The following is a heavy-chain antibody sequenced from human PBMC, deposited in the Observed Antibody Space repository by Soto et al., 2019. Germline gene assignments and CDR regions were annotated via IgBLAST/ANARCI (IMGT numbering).Heavy chain of an antibody. D-gene: IGHD1-26*01. V-gene: IGHV1-69*01. J-gene: IGHJ6*02. CDR2: IIPTSGTA. CDR3: ASRRAKLRGHYYYYGMDV. Sequence: QVQLVQSGAEVKKPGSSVKVFCKASGGTFSSYVIRWVRQAPGQGLEWMGGIIPTSGTANYAQKFQGRFTITADESTSTAYIELSSLRSVDTAVYYCASRRAKLRGHYYYYGMDVWCQGTTVTVSS. CDR1: GGTFSSYV.